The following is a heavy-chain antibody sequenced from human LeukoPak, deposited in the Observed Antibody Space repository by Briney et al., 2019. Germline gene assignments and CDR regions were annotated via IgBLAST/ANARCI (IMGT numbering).Heavy chain of an antibody. CDR1: GGSISSYY. CDR3: ARVGVDYSGNILKYFYDY. D-gene: IGHD4-23*01. J-gene: IGHJ4*02. CDR2: IYTSGST. V-gene: IGHV4-4*07. Sequence: SETLSLTCTVSGGSISSYYRSWIRQPAGKGLEWIGRIYTSGSTNYNPSLKSRVTMSVDTSKNQFSLKLSSVTAADTAVYYCARVGVDYSGNILKYFYDYWGQGTLVTVSS.